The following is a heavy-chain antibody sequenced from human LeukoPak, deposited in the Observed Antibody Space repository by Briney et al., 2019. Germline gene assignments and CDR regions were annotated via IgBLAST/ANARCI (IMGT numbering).Heavy chain of an antibody. CDR3: AKSASSYGSDAFDI. CDR1: GFTFSNYA. CDR2: IRGGGGVR. V-gene: IGHV3-23*01. D-gene: IGHD5-18*01. J-gene: IGHJ3*02. Sequence: GGSLRLSCAATGFTFSNYAMSWVRQAPGKGLEWVSYIRGGGGVRNYADSVRGRFTISRDNSKNTLDLHMNTLRAEDTAIYYCAKSASSYGSDAFDIWGQGTMVTVSS.